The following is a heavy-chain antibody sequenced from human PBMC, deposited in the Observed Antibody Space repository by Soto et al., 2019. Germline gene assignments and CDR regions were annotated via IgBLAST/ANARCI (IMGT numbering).Heavy chain of an antibody. CDR3: VRGGGGYGNGMIDY. V-gene: IGHV4-59*01. Sequence: QVQLHESGPGLVKPSETLSLTCTVSGGSISNYYWSWIRQSPGKGLEWIGYISYIGTTNYNPSLKSRVTISVDTSKNQFSLRLTSVTAADTVVYYCVRGGGGYGNGMIDYWGQGTPVTVSS. J-gene: IGHJ4*02. CDR2: ISYIGTT. CDR1: GGSISNYY. D-gene: IGHD5-18*01.